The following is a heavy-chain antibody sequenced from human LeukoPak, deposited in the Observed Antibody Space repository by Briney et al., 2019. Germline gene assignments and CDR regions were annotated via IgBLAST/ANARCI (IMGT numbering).Heavy chain of an antibody. Sequence: GGSLRLSCAASGFTFSSYSMNWVRQAPGKGLEWVSSISSSSSSYIYYADSVKGRFTISRDNAKNSLYLQMNSLRAEDTAVYYCARDYGDSPIGDAFDIWGQGTMVTVSS. J-gene: IGHJ3*02. D-gene: IGHD4-17*01. CDR1: GFTFSSYS. CDR2: ISSSSSSYI. V-gene: IGHV3-21*01. CDR3: ARDYGDSPIGDAFDI.